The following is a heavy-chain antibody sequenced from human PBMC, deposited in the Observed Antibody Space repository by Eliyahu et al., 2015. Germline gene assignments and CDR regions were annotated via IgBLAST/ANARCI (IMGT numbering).Heavy chain of an antibody. J-gene: IGHJ4*02. CDR3: AKDTGPYGDYLFDY. CDR2: ISYDGSNK. Sequence: QVQLVESGGGVVQPGRSLXLXCXASGXTFXSYGMHWVRQAPGKGLEWVAVISYDGSNKYYADSVKGRFTISRDNSKNTLYLQMNSLRAEDTAVYYCAKDTGPYGDYLFDYWGQGTLVTVSS. CDR1: GXTFXSYG. V-gene: IGHV3-30*18. D-gene: IGHD4-17*01.